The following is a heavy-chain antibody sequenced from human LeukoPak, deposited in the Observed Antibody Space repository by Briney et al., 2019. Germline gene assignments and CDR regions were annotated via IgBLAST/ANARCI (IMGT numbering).Heavy chain of an antibody. CDR2: ISGNSDSA. CDR1: GFTFSKYP. CDR3: APSVLSSFDY. V-gene: IGHV3-23*01. Sequence: GGSLRLSCVASGFTFSKYPMTWVREAPGKGLGWVSSISGNSDSAFYADSVKGRFTIFRDNSKYTLYLQMNSLRAEDAALYFCAPSVLSSFDYWGQGTVVTVSS. J-gene: IGHJ4*02. D-gene: IGHD3-3*01.